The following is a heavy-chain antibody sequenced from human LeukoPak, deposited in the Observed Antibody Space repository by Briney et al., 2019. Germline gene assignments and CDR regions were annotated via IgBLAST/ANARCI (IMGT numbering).Heavy chain of an antibody. CDR1: GHTFTGYY. CDR3: ARVSRSGGYYRY. Sequence: ASVKVSCKASGHTFTGYYMHWVRQAPGQGLEWMGWINPNSGGTNYAQKFQGRVTMTRDTSISTAYMELSRLRSDDTAVYYCARVSRSGGYYRYWGQGTLVTVSP. D-gene: IGHD1-26*01. J-gene: IGHJ4*02. V-gene: IGHV1-2*02. CDR2: INPNSGGT.